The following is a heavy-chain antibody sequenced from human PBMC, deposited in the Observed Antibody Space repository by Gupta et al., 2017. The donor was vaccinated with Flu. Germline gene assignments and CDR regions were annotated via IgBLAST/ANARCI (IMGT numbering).Heavy chain of an antibody. CDR3: ARNRGYESLDY. Sequence: EVQLVESGGGLVQPGGSLRLSCVASGFTFGTYWMNWVRQAPGKGLEWVASIKVDGSEENYMDSVKGRFIISRDNAKNSVYLQMNSLRVEDTAVYYCARNRGYESLDYWGQGTLVTVSS. D-gene: IGHD3-22*01. V-gene: IGHV3-7*04. CDR1: GFTFGTYW. J-gene: IGHJ4*02. CDR2: IKVDGSEE.